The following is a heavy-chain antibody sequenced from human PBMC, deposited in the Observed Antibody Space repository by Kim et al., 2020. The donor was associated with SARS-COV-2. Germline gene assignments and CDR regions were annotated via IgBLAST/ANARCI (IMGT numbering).Heavy chain of an antibody. CDR1: GFTFDDYA. CDR3: AKGSGGSCKPCYYYYGMDV. V-gene: IGHV3-43*02. CDR2: ISGDGGST. D-gene: IGHD2-15*01. Sequence: GGSLRLSCAASGFTFDDYAMHWVRQAPGKGLEWVSLISGDGGSTYYADSVKGRFTISRDNSKNSLYLQMNSLRTEDTALYYCAKGSGGSCKPCYYYYGMDVWGQGTTVTVSS. J-gene: IGHJ6*02.